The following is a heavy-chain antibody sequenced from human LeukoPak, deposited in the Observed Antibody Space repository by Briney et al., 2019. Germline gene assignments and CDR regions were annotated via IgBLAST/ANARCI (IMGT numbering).Heavy chain of an antibody. V-gene: IGHV4-38-2*02. CDR1: GYSISNGYY. CDR2: ISHRGGT. D-gene: IGHD3-3*01. J-gene: IGHJ4*02. Sequence: PSETLSLTCTVSGYSISNGYYWGWIRQPPGKGLEWVGSISHRGGTYYNPSLRSRITISLDRSKQKFSLKLTSVTAADTAVYFCARGAEYYAIWRGYAGYSDYCGQGISVTVSS. CDR3: ARGAEYYAIWRGYAGYSDY.